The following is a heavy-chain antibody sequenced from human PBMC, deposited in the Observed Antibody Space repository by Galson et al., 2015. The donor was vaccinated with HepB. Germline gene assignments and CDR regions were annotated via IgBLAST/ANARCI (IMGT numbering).Heavy chain of an antibody. Sequence: SLRLSCAASGFTFSGSAMHWVRQASGKGLEWVGRIGSKGINYATAYTASVKGRFTISRDDSKNTAYLQMNSLRAEDTAVYYCARGDSYFDYWGQGTLVTVSS. CDR1: GFTFSGSA. CDR3: ARGDSYFDY. CDR2: IGSKGINYAT. J-gene: IGHJ4*02. V-gene: IGHV3-73*01. D-gene: IGHD5-24*01.